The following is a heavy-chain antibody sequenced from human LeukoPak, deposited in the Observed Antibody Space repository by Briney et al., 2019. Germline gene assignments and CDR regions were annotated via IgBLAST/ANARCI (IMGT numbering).Heavy chain of an antibody. D-gene: IGHD3-22*01. J-gene: IGHJ4*02. CDR2: IKTDGSIT. V-gene: IGHV3-74*01. Sequence: GGSLRLSCAASGFSFSIYWMHWVSQAPGKGPVWVSRIKTDGSITDYADFVKGRFTISRDNAKNTLYLQMNSLRAEDTAVYYCARGPWSDYYDSSGYYYFEYWGQGTLVTASS. CDR3: ARGPWSDYYDSSGYYYFEY. CDR1: GFSFSIYW.